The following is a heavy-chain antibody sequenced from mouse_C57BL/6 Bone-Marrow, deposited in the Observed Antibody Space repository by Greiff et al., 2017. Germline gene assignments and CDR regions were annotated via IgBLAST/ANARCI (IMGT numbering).Heavy chain of an antibody. Sequence: QVQLKQPGAELVMPGASVKLSCKASGYTFTSYWMHWVKQRPGQGLEWIGEIDPSDSYTNYNQKFKGKSTLTVDKSSSTAYMQLSSLTSEDSAVYYCARSIYDYDERYYAMDYWVKEPQSPSPQ. CDR2: IDPSDSYT. V-gene: IGHV1-69*01. J-gene: IGHJ4*01. D-gene: IGHD2-4*01. CDR3: ARSIYDYDERYYAMDY. CDR1: GYTFTSYW.